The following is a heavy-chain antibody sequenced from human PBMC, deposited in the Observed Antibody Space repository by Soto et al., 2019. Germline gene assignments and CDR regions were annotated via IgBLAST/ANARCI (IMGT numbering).Heavy chain of an antibody. V-gene: IGHV3-21*01. Sequence: PGGSLRLSCAASGFTFSSYSMNWVRQAPGKGLEWVSSISSSSSYIYYADSVKGRFTISRDNAKNSLYLQMNSLRAEDTAVYYYARDGYPPYSSSWSPPISFDPWGQGTLVTVSS. D-gene: IGHD6-13*01. CDR2: ISSSSSYI. CDR3: ARDGYPPYSSSWSPPISFDP. CDR1: GFTFSSYS. J-gene: IGHJ5*02.